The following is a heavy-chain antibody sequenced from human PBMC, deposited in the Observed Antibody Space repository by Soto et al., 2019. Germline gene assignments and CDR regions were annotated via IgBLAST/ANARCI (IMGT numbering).Heavy chain of an antibody. CDR2: ISWDGGST. V-gene: IGHV3-43*01. CDR1: GFTFDDYT. Sequence: GGSLRLSCAASGFTFDDYTMHWVRQAPGKGLEGVSLISWDGGSTYYADSVKGRFTISRDNSKNALYLQMTSLRTEDTALYYCAKDLMRVVDIVATSPFDYWGQGTLVTVSS. D-gene: IGHD5-12*01. CDR3: AKDLMRVVDIVATSPFDY. J-gene: IGHJ4*02.